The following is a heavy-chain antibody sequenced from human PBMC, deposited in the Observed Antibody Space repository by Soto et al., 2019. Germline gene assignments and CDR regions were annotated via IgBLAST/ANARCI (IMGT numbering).Heavy chain of an antibody. Sequence: GGSLRLTCVASGFIFDTSAMSWVRQAPGKGLEWVSAISCSGGTTYYAYSVKVRLTISRDNYKKILYLQLNSLRVEDTAVYYCAKGRGRFRSADQKTFHXWGQGALVTVSX. J-gene: IGHJ4*02. CDR2: ISCSGGTT. CDR1: GFIFDTSA. CDR3: AKGRGRFRSADQKTFHX. D-gene: IGHD3-10*01. V-gene: IGHV3-23*01.